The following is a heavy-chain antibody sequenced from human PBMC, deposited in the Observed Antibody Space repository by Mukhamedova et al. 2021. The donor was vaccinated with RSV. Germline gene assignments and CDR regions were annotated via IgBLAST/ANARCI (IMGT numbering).Heavy chain of an antibody. J-gene: IGHJ2*01. CDR3: AKATVVVIDL. D-gene: IGHD3-22*01. CDR2: ISGSGGSX. Sequence: GKGLEWVSAISGSGGSXYYADSVKCRFTISRDNSKNTLYLQMNSLRAEDTAVYYCAKATVVVIDLWGRGTLVTFSS. V-gene: IGHV3-23*01.